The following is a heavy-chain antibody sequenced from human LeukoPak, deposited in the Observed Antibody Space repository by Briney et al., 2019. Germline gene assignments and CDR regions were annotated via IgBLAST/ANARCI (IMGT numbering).Heavy chain of an antibody. J-gene: IGHJ4*02. CDR1: WFPFSRYL. CDR2: IKSDGSST. V-gene: IGHV3-74*01. Sequence: PGESPRLSCAASWFPFSRYLMRLGRQAPGKGLVWVSRIKSDGSSTSCADSVKGRFTISRDNAKNTVYLQMNSLRAEDTAVYYCATSRTFDYWGQGTLVTVSS. CDR3: ATSRTFDY.